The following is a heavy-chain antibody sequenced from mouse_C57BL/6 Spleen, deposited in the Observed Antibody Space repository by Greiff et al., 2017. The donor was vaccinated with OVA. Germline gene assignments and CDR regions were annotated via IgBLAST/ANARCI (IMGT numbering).Heavy chain of an antibody. CDR2: IYPGSGST. D-gene: IGHD2-13*01. Sequence: QVQLQQPGAELVKPGASVKMSCKASGYTFTSYWITWVKQRPGQGLEWIGDIYPGSGSTNYNEKFQSKATLTVDTSSSTAYMPLSSLTSEDSAVYYCAICGVGLGYGDYYAMDYWGQGTSVTVSS. V-gene: IGHV1-55*01. CDR3: AICGVGLGYGDYYAMDY. CDR1: GYTFTSYW. J-gene: IGHJ4*01.